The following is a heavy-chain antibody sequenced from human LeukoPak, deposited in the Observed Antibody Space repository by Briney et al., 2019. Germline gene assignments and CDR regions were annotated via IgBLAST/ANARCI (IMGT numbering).Heavy chain of an antibody. CDR1: GFTFSSYA. Sequence: PGGSLRLSCAASGFTFSSYAMHWVRQAPGKGLEWVAVISYDGSNKYYADSVKGRFTISRDNSENTLYLQMNSLRAEDTAVYYCARSPSDDFWSGLLHPTNYYMDVWGKGTTVTVSS. V-gene: IGHV3-30-3*01. J-gene: IGHJ6*03. CDR3: ARSPSDDFWSGLLHPTNYYMDV. D-gene: IGHD3-3*01. CDR2: ISYDGSNK.